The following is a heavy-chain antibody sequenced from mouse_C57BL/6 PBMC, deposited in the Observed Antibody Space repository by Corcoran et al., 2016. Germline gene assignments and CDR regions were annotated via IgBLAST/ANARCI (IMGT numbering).Heavy chain of an antibody. V-gene: IGHV1-76*01. CDR3: ARGHYGSIPFAY. CDR2: IYPGSGNT. Sequence: QVQLKQSGAELVRPGASVKLSCKASGYTFTDYYINWVKQRPGQGLEWIARIYPGSGNTYYNEKFKGKATLTAEKSSSTAYMQLSSLTSEDSAVYFCARGHYGSIPFAYWGQGTLVTVSA. D-gene: IGHD1-1*01. CDR1: GYTFTDYY. J-gene: IGHJ3*01.